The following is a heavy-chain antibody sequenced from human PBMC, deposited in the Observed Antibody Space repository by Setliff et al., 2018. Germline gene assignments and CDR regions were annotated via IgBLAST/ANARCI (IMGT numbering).Heavy chain of an antibody. D-gene: IGHD3-22*01. CDR2: IRSKAYGGKT. J-gene: IGHJ4*02. CDR3: TRASAGHYYDSSGAPDGY. V-gene: IGHV3-49*04. Sequence: GGSLRLSCTASGFTFGDYAMSWVRQAPGKVQEGVGCIRSKAYGGKTEYAASVKGRFTISRDDSKSIASLQMNSLKTEDTAVYYCTRASAGHYYDSSGAPDGYWGQGTLVTVSS. CDR1: GFTFGDYA.